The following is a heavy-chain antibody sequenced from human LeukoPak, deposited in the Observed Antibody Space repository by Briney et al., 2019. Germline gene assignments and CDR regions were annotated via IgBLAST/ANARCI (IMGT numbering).Heavy chain of an antibody. CDR2: INSDGSRT. Sequence: GGSLRLSCAAPGFTFSSYWMHWVRQAPGKGLVWVSRINSDGSRTTYADSVKGRFTISRDNAKNTLYLEMNSLRAEDAAVYYCARSGGCSGGSCYVDAFDIWGQGTMVTVSS. CDR3: ARSGGCSGGSCYVDAFDI. J-gene: IGHJ3*02. CDR1: GFTFSSYW. V-gene: IGHV3-74*01. D-gene: IGHD2-15*01.